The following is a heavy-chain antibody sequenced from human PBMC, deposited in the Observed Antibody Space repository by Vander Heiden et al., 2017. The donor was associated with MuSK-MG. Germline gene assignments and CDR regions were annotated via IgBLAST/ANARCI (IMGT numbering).Heavy chain of an antibody. Sequence: QVQLQQWGAGLLKPSETLSLTCAVYGGSFSGYYWSWIRQPPGKGLEWIGEINHSGSTNYNPALKSRVTISVDTSKNQFSLKMRSVTAADTAVYYYAKVGYSYGYGFDYWGQGTMVTVYS. CDR3: AKVGYSYGYGFDY. V-gene: IGHV4-34*01. D-gene: IGHD5-18*01. J-gene: IGHJ4*02. CDR1: GGSFSGYY. CDR2: INHSGST.